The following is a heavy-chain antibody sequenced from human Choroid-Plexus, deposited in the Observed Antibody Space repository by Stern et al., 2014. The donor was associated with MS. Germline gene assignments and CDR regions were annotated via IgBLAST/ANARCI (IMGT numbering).Heavy chain of an antibody. J-gene: IGHJ4*02. CDR3: AKDRQWSTYFFDY. CDR2: ISYDGSGK. Sequence: MQLVESGGGVAQPGRPLILSCAASGFTFSNFGMHWVRQAPGKGLEWVALISYDGSGKYYADSVKGRFTIFRDNSKNTLYMHMNSLRAEDTAVYYCAKDRQWSTYFFDYWGQGSLVTVSS. CDR1: GFTFSNFG. D-gene: IGHD2-15*01. V-gene: IGHV3-30*18.